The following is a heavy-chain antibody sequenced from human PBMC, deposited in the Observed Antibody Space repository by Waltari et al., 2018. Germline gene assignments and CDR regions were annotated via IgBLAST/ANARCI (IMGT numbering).Heavy chain of an antibody. CDR1: GGSISSSSYY. CDR2: IYYSGST. CDR3: ARYEGKILFLFDP. V-gene: IGHV4-39*07. J-gene: IGHJ5*02. D-gene: IGHD2-21*01. Sequence: QLQLQESGPGLVKPSETLSLTCTVSGGSISSSSYYWGWIRQPPGKGLEWIGSIYYSGSTYYNPSLKSRVTISVDTSKNQFSLKLSSVTAADTAVYYCARYEGKILFLFDPWGQGTLVTVSS.